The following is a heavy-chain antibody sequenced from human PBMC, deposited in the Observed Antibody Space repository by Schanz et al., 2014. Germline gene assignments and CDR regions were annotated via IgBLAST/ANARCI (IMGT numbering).Heavy chain of an antibody. Sequence: QAQLMESGGGVVQPGTSLILSCSVSGFSLNTYGIHWFRQPAGKGLEWVAVIWNNGVTKYYADSVRGRFTISRDRFQNTLYLRMSSLRDEDTAVYYCARPRYDYGEVDYWGQGTLVTVPS. CDR1: GFSLNTYG. D-gene: IGHD4-17*01. CDR3: ARPRYDYGEVDY. CDR2: IWNNGVTK. J-gene: IGHJ4*02. V-gene: IGHV3-33*01.